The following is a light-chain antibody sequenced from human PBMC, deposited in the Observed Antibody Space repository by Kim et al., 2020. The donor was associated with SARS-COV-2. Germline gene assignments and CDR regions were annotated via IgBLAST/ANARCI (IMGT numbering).Light chain of an antibody. CDR2: DAS. J-gene: IGKJ4*01. CDR3: QQYHSVPLT. Sequence: GDRVTLSCRASQDIGDHLNWYQHTPGKAPKLLIYDASHLETGVSSRFSGSASGTSFTFTINSLRPEDVSTYYCQQYHSVPLTFGGGTKLEI. V-gene: IGKV1-33*01. CDR1: QDIGDH.